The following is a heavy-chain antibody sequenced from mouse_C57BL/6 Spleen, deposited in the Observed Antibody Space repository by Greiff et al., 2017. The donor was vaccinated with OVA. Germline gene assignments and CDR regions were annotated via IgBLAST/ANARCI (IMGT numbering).Heavy chain of an antibody. D-gene: IGHD2-2*01. CDR2: ISDGGSYT. CDR3: ARDRGYDVGYFDY. J-gene: IGHJ2*01. V-gene: IGHV5-4*01. CDR1: GFTFSSYA. Sequence: EVKVVESGGGLVKPGGSLKLSCAASGFTFSSYAMSWVRQTPEKRLEWVATISDGGSYTYYPDNVKGRFTISRDNAKNNLYLQMSHLKSEDTAMYYCARDRGYDVGYFDYWGQGTTLTVSS.